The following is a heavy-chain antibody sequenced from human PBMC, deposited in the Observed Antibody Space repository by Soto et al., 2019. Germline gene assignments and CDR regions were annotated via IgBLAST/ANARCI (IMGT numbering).Heavy chain of an antibody. CDR1: GIAFRSYA. V-gene: IGHV3-30*04. CDR3: TTLRGLDV. Sequence: PVGSLRLSCAASGIAFRSYAMHWVRQAPGKGLEWVALISYDTRNKYYADSVMGRFTISKDNTENTLDLQMNSLRPDDTAVYYCTTLRGLDVWGQGTTVTVSS. J-gene: IGHJ6*02. CDR2: ISYDTRNK.